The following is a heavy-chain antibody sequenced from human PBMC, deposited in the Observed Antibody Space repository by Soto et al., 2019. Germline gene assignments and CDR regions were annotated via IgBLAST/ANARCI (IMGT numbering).Heavy chain of an antibody. CDR3: AKSDTYYYDSSGYYGLTYYYYGMDV. CDR2: ISGSGGST. D-gene: IGHD3-22*01. J-gene: IGHJ6*02. Sequence: GGSLRLSCAASGFTFSSYAMSWVRQAPGKGLEWVSAISGSGGSTYYADSVKGRFTISRDNSKNTLYLQMNSLRAEDTAVYYCAKSDTYYYDSSGYYGLTYYYYGMDVWGQGTTVTVSS. V-gene: IGHV3-23*01. CDR1: GFTFSSYA.